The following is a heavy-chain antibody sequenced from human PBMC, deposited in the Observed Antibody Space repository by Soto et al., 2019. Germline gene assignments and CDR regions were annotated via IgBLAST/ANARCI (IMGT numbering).Heavy chain of an antibody. CDR3: AKRSPYSSGWYSPMFDY. CDR1: GFSFSDYA. J-gene: IGHJ4*02. D-gene: IGHD6-13*01. Sequence: PGGSLRLSCAASGFSFSDYAMSWVRQAPGKGLEWVSVISESGGSTHYADSVRGRFTVSRDNSKNSLSLRMNSLRDEDTAVYFCAKRSPYSSGWYSPMFDYWGQGALVTVSS. V-gene: IGHV3-23*01. CDR2: ISESGGST.